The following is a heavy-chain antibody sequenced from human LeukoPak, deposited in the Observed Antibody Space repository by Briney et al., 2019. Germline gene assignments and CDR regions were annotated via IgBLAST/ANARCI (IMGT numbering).Heavy chain of an antibody. CDR2: IRSSGSTI. Sequence: GGSLRLSCAASRFTFSDYYMSWIRQAPGKGLEWVSYIRSSGSTIYYADSVKGRFTMSRDNAKNSLYLQMNSLRAEDTAVYYCARDHSSSWFTYYYYGMDVWGQGTTVTVSS. D-gene: IGHD6-13*01. V-gene: IGHV3-11*01. CDR3: ARDHSSSWFTYYYYGMDV. CDR1: RFTFSDYY. J-gene: IGHJ6*02.